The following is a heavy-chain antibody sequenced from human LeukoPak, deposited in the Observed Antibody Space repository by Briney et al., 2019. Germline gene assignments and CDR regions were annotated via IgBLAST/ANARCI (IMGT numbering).Heavy chain of an antibody. CDR2: IYFSGST. J-gene: IGHJ4*02. Sequence: SETLSLTCTVSGGSISSHYWSWIRQPPGKGLEWIGHIYFSGSTNYNPSLKSRVTISVDTFRNQFSLKLNSVTAADTAVYYCARLSTVTTGGNYFDYWGQGTLVTVSS. CDR3: ARLSTVTTGGNYFDY. D-gene: IGHD4-17*01. V-gene: IGHV4-59*08. CDR1: GGSISSHY.